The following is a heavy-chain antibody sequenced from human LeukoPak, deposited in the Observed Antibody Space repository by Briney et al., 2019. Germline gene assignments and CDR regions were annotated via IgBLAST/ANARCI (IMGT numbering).Heavy chain of an antibody. CDR2: MNPNSGNT. CDR1: GGTFSSYA. Sequence: EASVKVSCKASGGTFSSYAISWVRQATGQGLEWMGWMNPNSGNTGYAQKFQGRVTMTRNTSISTAYMELSSLRSEDTAVYYCARGRVGATFHLGYWGQGTLVTVSS. CDR3: ARGRVGATFHLGY. D-gene: IGHD1-26*01. V-gene: IGHV1-8*02. J-gene: IGHJ4*02.